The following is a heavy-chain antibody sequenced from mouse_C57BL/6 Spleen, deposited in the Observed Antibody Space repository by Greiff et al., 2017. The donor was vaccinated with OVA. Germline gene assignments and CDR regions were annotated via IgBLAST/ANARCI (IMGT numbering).Heavy chain of an antibody. Sequence: QVQLKQPGAELVKPGASVKLSCKASGYTFTSYWMQWVKQRPGQGLEWIGEIDPSDSYTNYNQKFKGKATLTVDTSSSTAYMQLSSLTSEDSAVYYCARFTKGYSNYYAMDYWGQGTSVTVSS. D-gene: IGHD2-5*01. CDR3: ARFTKGYSNYYAMDY. CDR1: GYTFTSYW. V-gene: IGHV1-50*01. CDR2: IDPSDSYT. J-gene: IGHJ4*01.